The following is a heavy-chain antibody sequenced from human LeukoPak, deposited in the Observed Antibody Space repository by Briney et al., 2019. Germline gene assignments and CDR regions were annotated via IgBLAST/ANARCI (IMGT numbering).Heavy chain of an antibody. Sequence: PSETLSLTCTVSGGSISSSSSYWGWIRQPPGKGLEWIGSIYYSGSTYYNPSLKSRVTISVDTSKNQLSLKVTSVTGADTAVYYCARFGVDYDMDVWGQGTTVTVSS. J-gene: IGHJ6*02. CDR1: GGSISSSSSY. CDR3: ARFGVDYDMDV. D-gene: IGHD3-16*01. V-gene: IGHV4-39*07. CDR2: IYYSGST.